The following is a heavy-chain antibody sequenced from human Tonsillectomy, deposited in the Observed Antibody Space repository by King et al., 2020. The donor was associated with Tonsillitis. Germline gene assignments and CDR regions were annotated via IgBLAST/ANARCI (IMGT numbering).Heavy chain of an antibody. CDR1: GFTFSSYN. CDR2: ISSSSTYI. D-gene: IGHD3-3*01. V-gene: IGHV3-21*01. J-gene: IGHJ6*02. Sequence: VQLVESGGGLVKPGGSLRLSCAASGFTFSSYNMHWGRQAPGKGLEGVSSISSSSTYIYYADSVRGRFTISKDSAKNSLYLQMNSLRAEDTDVYYCASDSFDFFYGMDVWGQGTTVTVSS. CDR3: ASDSFDFFYGMDV.